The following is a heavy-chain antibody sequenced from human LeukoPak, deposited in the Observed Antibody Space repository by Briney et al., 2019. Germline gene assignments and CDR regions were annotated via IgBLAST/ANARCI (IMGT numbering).Heavy chain of an antibody. V-gene: IGHV3-48*03. CDR2: ISSSGSTR. J-gene: IGHJ4*02. CDR1: GFTFSSYE. D-gene: IGHD1-26*01. Sequence: GGSLRLSCAASGFTFSSYEINWVRQAPGQGLEWVSYISSSGSTRYYADSVKGRFTISRDDAKNSVYLQMNSLRAEDTAVYYCARDKEGELLLGYWGQGTQVTVSS. CDR3: ARDKEGELLLGY.